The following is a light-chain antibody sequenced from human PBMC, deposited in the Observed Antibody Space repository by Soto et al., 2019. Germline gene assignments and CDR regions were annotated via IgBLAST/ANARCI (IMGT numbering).Light chain of an antibody. CDR3: QQDYNSFHHT. CDR1: QSVVTN. CDR2: AAS. J-gene: IGKJ2*01. V-gene: IGKV3-15*01. Sequence: EIVMTQYPATLSVSLGESATLSCRASQSVVTNLAWYSQTPGQAPRLLMYAASKRATGIPARFSGSGSGPDFMLTLTSRQSEDFGGYYGQQDYNSFHHTFGQVNKLEIK.